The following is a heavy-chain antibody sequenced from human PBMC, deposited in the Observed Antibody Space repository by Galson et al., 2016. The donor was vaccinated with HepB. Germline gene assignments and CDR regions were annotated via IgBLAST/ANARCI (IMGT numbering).Heavy chain of an antibody. J-gene: IGHJ4*02. Sequence: SLRLSCAASGFSFSTCAMTWVRQAPGKGLEWVAAISGSGAATYYADSVQGRFSISRDNAKNTLDPQMSSLRVDDTAVYFCAKDLRDGTYYLDYWGQGTLVTVTA. CDR2: ISGSGAAT. CDR1: GFSFSTCA. CDR3: AKDLRDGTYYLDY. V-gene: IGHV3-23*01. D-gene: IGHD5-24*01.